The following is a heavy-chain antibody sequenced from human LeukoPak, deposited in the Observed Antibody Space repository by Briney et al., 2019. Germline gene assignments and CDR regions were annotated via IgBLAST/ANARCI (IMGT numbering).Heavy chain of an antibody. CDR2: IGGSGGRT. CDR3: AKRGVVIRVFLVGFHKEAYYFDS. Sequence: GGSLRLSCAVSGITLSNYGMSWVRQAPGKGLEWVAGIGGSGGRTNYADSVKGRFTISRDNPTNTLYLQMNSLRAEDTAVYFCAKRGVVIRVFLVGFHKEAYYFDSWGQGALVTVSS. V-gene: IGHV3-23*01. D-gene: IGHD3-10*01. CDR1: GITLSNYG. J-gene: IGHJ4*02.